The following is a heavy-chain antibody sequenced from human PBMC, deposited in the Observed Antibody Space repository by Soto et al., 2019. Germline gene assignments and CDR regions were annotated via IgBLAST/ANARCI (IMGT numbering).Heavy chain of an antibody. CDR2: IYHSGST. V-gene: IGHV4-30-2*05. CDR3: ARITMIAPYGMDV. CDR1: GGSIRSGAYS. D-gene: IGHD3-22*01. Sequence: PSETLSLTSAVSGGSIRSGAYSWSWIRQPPGKGLEWVGYIYHSGSTYYNPSLKSRVTISVDTSKNQFSLKLSSVTAADTAVYYCARITMIAPYGMDVWGQGTTVTVSS. J-gene: IGHJ6*02.